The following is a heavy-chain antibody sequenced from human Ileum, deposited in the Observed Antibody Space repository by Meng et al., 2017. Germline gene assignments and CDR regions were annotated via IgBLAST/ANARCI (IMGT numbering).Heavy chain of an antibody. CDR3: ARGAIGTRPFDY. CDR2: IYHSGAF. J-gene: IGHJ4*02. V-gene: IGHV4-4*02. D-gene: IGHD2-21*01. CDR1: GDSISTNW. Sequence: QGRLEEPGPGLVMPSGSLSLTCAVSGDSISTNWWNWVRQPPGKGLEWIGEIYHSGAFNSHPSLRSRVTIPVDKSKNQLSLKLGSLTAADTAVYYCARGAIGTRPFDYWGQGTLVTVSS.